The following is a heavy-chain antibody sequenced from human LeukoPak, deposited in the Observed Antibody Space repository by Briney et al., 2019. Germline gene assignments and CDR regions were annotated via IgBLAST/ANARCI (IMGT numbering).Heavy chain of an antibody. V-gene: IGHV4-34*01. D-gene: IGHD2-15*01. CDR3: ARGREYCSGGSCYSLGHSVGFDY. CDR2: INHSGST. Sequence: PSETLSLICAVYGGSFSGYYWSWIRQPPGKGLEWIGEINHSGSTNYNPSLKSRVTISVDTSKNQFSLKLSSVTAADTAVYYCARGREYCSGGSCYSLGHSVGFDYWGQGTLVTVSS. CDR1: GGSFSGYY. J-gene: IGHJ4*02.